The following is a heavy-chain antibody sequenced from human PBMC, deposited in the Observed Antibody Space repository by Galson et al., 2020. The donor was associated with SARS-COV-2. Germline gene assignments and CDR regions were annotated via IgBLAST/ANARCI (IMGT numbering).Heavy chain of an antibody. CDR2: IIPIFGTA. CDR3: ARVPPGYSSSWYRGGFDY. J-gene: IGHJ4*02. D-gene: IGHD6-13*01. Sequence: PVKVSCKASGGTFSSYAISWVRKAPGQGLEWMGGIIPIFGTANYAQKFQGRVTITADESTSTAYMELSSLRSEDTAVYYCARVPPGYSSSWYRGGFDYWGQGTLVTVSS. V-gene: IGHV1-69*13. CDR1: GGTFSSYA.